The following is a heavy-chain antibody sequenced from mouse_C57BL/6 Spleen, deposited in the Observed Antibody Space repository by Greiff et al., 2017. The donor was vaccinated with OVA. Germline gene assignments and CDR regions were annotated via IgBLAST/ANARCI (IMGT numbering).Heavy chain of an antibody. CDR2: IHPSDGDT. CDR1: GYTFTSYW. V-gene: IGHV1-74*01. D-gene: IGHD1-1*01. Sequence: QVQLQQPGAELVKPGASVKVSCKASGYTFTSYWMHWVKQRPGQGLEWIGRIHPSDGDTNYNQKFKGKATLTVDKSSSTAYMQLSSLPSEDDAVYYCAIWAYYYGSSYVYWGQGTTLTVSS. CDR3: AIWAYYYGSSYVY. J-gene: IGHJ2*01.